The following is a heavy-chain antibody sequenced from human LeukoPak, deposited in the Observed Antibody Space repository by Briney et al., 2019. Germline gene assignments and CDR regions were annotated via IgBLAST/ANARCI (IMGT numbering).Heavy chain of an antibody. CDR1: GFTFSSYS. D-gene: IGHD2-2*01. CDR3: ARGDIVVVPAAPNWFDP. J-gene: IGHJ5*02. CDR2: ISSSSSYI. Sequence: TGGSLRLSCAASGFTFSSYSMNWVRQAPGKGLEWVSSISSSSSYIYYADSVKGRFTISRDNAKNSLYLQMNSLRAEDTAVYYCARGDIVVVPAAPNWFDPWGQGTLVTVSS. V-gene: IGHV3-21*01.